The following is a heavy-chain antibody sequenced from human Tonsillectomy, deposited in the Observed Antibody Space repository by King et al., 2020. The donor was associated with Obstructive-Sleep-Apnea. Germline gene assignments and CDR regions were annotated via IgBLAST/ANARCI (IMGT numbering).Heavy chain of an antibody. CDR1: GGSISSYY. J-gene: IGHJ4*02. D-gene: IGHD1-26*01. CDR3: ARIVGANYYFDY. CDR2: IYYSGST. Sequence: VPLQESGPGLVKPSETLSLTCTVSGGSISSYYWSWIRQPPGKGLEWIGYIYYSGSTNYNPSLKSRVTISVDTSKNQFSLKLSSVTAADTAVYYCARIVGANYYFDYWGQGTLVTVSS. V-gene: IGHV4-59*01.